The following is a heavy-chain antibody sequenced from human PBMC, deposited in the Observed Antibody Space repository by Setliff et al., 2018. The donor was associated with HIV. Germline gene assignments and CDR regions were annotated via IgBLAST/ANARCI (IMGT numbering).Heavy chain of an antibody. Sequence: SVKVSCKSSAGSFSIFAINWVRQAPGQGPEWMGGMMTNFSTTNYARKFQGRVTITTDESTGTAYMELSNLRSEDTAVYYCATEGAGGSYQRASALDVWGQGTMVTVSS. J-gene: IGHJ3*01. CDR1: AGSFSIFA. CDR2: MMTNFSTT. V-gene: IGHV1-69*05. D-gene: IGHD1-26*01. CDR3: ATEGAGGSYQRASALDV.